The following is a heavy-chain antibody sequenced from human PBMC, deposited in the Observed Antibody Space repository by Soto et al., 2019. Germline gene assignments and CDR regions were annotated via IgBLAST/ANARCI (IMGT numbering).Heavy chain of an antibody. Sequence: QVQLVQSGGEVKKPGASMKVSCKASGFTFTGYGISWVRQAPGEGLEWVGWIGADTGNTNYAQKFQARVTMSTDTSASTVYMELRGLRSNDTAVYYCARVPDRPSAFEIWGQGTTVTVSS. CDR1: GFTFTGYG. CDR3: ARVPDRPSAFEI. J-gene: IGHJ3*02. CDR2: IGADTGNT. V-gene: IGHV1-18*01.